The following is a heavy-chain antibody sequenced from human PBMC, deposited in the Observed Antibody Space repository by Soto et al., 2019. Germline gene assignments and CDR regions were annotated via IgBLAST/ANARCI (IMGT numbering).Heavy chain of an antibody. CDR3: ARVPRSSWPNWYFDL. D-gene: IGHD6-13*01. CDR1: GGSISSSY. CDR2: IYYSGST. J-gene: IGHJ2*01. Sequence: SETLSLTCTVSGGSISSSYWSWIRQPPGKGLEWIGYIYYSGSTNYNPSLKSRVTISVDTSKNQFSLKLSSVSAADTAVYYCARVPRSSWPNWYFDLWGRGTLVTVSS. V-gene: IGHV4-59*01.